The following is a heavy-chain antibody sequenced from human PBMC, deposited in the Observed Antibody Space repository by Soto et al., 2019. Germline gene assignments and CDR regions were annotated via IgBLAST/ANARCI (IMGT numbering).Heavy chain of an antibody. CDR1: GGSISSGGYY. Sequence: LSLTCTVSGGSISSGGYYWSWIRQHPGKGLEWIGYIYYSGSTYYNPSLKSRVTISVDTSKNQFSLKLSSVTAADTAVYYCARGRYYDVWSGYSLWGQGTLVTVSS. CDR2: IYYSGST. J-gene: IGHJ4*02. D-gene: IGHD3-3*01. V-gene: IGHV4-31*03. CDR3: ARGRYYDVWSGYSL.